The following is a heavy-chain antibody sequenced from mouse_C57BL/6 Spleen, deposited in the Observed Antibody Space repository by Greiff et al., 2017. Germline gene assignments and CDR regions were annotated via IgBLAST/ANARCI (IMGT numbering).Heavy chain of an antibody. J-gene: IGHJ2*01. CDR3: AREAQAPYFDY. Sequence: VQLQESGPGLVKPSQSLSLTCSVTGYSITSGYYWNWIRQFPGNKLEWMGYISYDGSNNYNPSLKNRISITRDTSKNQVFLKLNSVTTEDTATYYCAREAQAPYFDYWGQGTTLTVSS. CDR2: ISYDGSN. CDR1: GYSITSGYY. D-gene: IGHD3-2*02. V-gene: IGHV3-6*01.